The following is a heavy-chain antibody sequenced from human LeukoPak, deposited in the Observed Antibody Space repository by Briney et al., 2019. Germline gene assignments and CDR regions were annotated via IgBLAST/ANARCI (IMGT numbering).Heavy chain of an antibody. V-gene: IGHV1-2*02. Sequence: ASVKVSCKASGYTFAGYYMHWVRQAPGQGLEWMGWINPNSGGTNYAQKFQGRVTMTRDTSISTAYMELSRLRSDDTAVYYCARTMYSSSWYGVLMDYWGQGTLVTVSS. CDR1: GYTFAGYY. CDR3: ARTMYSSSWYGVLMDY. D-gene: IGHD6-13*01. J-gene: IGHJ4*02. CDR2: INPNSGGT.